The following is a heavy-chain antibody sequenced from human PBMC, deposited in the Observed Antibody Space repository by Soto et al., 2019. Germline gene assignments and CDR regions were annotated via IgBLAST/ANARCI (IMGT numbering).Heavy chain of an antibody. D-gene: IGHD2-2*01. CDR3: ARDSSRGLDP. CDR2: ISGSSTTI. J-gene: IGHJ5*02. CDR1: GFTFSSYS. V-gene: IGHV3-48*02. Sequence: PGGSLRLSCAVSGFTFSSYSMNWVRQAPGKGLEWISYISGSSTTIDYADSVKGRFTVSRDNAKSSLYLQMNSLRDEDTAVYYCARDSSRGLDPWGQGTLVTVSS.